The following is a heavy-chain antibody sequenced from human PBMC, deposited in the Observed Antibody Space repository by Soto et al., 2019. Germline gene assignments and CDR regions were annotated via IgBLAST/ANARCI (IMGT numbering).Heavy chain of an antibody. CDR1: GYTLTELS. V-gene: IGHV1-24*01. D-gene: IGHD1-1*01. CDR3: ATDRKGPPPEPTGTPPAHHYYGMHV. Sequence: QVQLVQSGAEVKKPGASVKVSCKVSGYTLTELSMHWVRQAPGKGLEWMGGFDPEDGETIYAQKFQGRVTMTEDTSTDTAYMGLSSLRPEATPVYYCATDRKGPPPEPTGTPPAHHYYGMHVWGQGTTVTLSS. J-gene: IGHJ6*02. CDR2: FDPEDGET.